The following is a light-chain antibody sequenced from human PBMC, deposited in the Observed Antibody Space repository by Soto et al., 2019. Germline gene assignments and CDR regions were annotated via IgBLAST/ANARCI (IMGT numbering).Light chain of an antibody. CDR3: QQSYSTPYT. J-gene: IGKJ2*01. Sequence: DIQMTQSPSSLSASLGDRVTITCRASQSISTYLNWFLQRPGKAPKLLIYYTFRLQSGVPSRFSGSGSGTDFTLTISSLQPEDIATYYCQQSYSTPYTFGQGTKLEIK. CDR2: YTF. V-gene: IGKV1-39*01. CDR1: QSISTY.